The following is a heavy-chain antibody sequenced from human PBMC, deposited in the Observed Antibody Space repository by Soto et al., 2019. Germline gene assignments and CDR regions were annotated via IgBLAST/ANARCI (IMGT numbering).Heavy chain of an antibody. Sequence: QVQLVQSGAEEKKPGASVKVSCKASGYTFTSYAMHWVRQAPGQRLEWMGWINAGNGNTKYSQKFQGRVTITRDTSASTAYMERSSLRSEDTAVYYCARDREDSSGYYFDYWGQGTLVTVSS. CDR1: GYTFTSYA. V-gene: IGHV1-3*05. CDR3: ARDREDSSGYYFDY. CDR2: INAGNGNT. J-gene: IGHJ4*02. D-gene: IGHD3-22*01.